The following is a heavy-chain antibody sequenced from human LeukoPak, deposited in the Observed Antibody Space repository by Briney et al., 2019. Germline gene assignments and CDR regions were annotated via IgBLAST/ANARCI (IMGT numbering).Heavy chain of an antibody. J-gene: IGHJ4*02. V-gene: IGHV1-18*01. CDR3: ARGDYGDY. CDR2: ISSYNGNT. CDR1: GYTFTTYG. Sequence: ASVEVSCKASGYTFTTYGISWVRQAPGQGLEWMGWISSYNGNTNYAQKLQGRITMTTDTSTSTAYMELRSLISDDTAVYYCARGDYGDYWGQGTLVTVSS.